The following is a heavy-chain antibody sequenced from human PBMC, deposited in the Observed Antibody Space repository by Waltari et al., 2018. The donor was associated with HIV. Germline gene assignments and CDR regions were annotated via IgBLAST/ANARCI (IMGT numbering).Heavy chain of an antibody. CDR2: IFNTART. Sequence: QAQLQESGPGLVKPSETLSLTCGVSGYSISSCYYCGWIRQTPGKGLAWSGTIFNTARTFSHPSLKSVISMSRDTSKNQFSLSLYSLTAADSAVYYCARVRGHCIGAACYGWFDAWGQGTRVTVSS. V-gene: IGHV4-38-2*01. J-gene: IGHJ5*02. D-gene: IGHD2-15*01. CDR1: GYSISSCYY. CDR3: ARVRGHCIGAACYGWFDA.